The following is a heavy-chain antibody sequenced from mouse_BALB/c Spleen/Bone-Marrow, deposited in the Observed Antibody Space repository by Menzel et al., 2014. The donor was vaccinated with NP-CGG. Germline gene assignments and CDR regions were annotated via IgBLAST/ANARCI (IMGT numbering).Heavy chain of an antibody. CDR2: IWAGGST. Sequence: VHLVESGPGLVAPSQSLSITCTVSGFSLTSYGVHWVRQPPGKVLEWLGVIWAGGSTNCNSALMSRLSISKDNSKSQVFLKMNSLQTDDTAMYYCARGSYYEGAMDYWGQGTSVTVSS. CDR1: GFSLTSYG. V-gene: IGHV2-9*02. J-gene: IGHJ4*01. D-gene: IGHD1-1*01. CDR3: ARGSYYEGAMDY.